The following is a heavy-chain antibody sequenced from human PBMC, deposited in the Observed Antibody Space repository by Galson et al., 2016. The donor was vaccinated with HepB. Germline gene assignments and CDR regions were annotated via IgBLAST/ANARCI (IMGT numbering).Heavy chain of an antibody. J-gene: IGHJ5*02. Sequence: SVKVSCKASGGTFTSYSVSWVRQAPGQGLEWLGGIIPIFGRAIYAQQFQGRVTITADESTSTVYMELSSLRSEDTAVYYCARELRPLGFDPWGQGTLVTVSS. CDR1: GGTFTSYS. V-gene: IGHV1-69*13. CDR3: ARELRPLGFDP. CDR2: IIPIFGRA.